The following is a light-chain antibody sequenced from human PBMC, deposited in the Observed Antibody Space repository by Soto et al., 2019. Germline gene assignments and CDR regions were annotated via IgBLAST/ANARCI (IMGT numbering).Light chain of an antibody. J-gene: IGKJ2*01. CDR3: QQRSNWPPGFT. V-gene: IGKV3-11*01. CDR1: QSVSRY. Sequence: EIVLTQSPATLSLSPGERATLSCRASQSVSRYLAWYQQKPGQAPRLLIYDASNRATGIPARFSGSGSGTDFALTISSLEPEDFAVYYCQQRSNWPPGFTFGQGTQLEIK. CDR2: DAS.